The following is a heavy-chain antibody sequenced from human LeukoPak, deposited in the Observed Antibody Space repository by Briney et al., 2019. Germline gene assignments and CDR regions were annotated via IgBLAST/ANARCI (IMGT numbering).Heavy chain of an antibody. CDR2: IIPIFGTA. Sequence: SVKVSCKASGGTFSSYAISWVRQAPGQGLEWMGGIIPIFGTANYAQKFQGRVTMTRDTSISTAYMELSRLRFDDTAVYYCALYQSSYNNYEGAFDIWGQGTMVTVSS. CDR3: ALYQSSYNNYEGAFDI. J-gene: IGHJ3*02. CDR1: GGTFSSYA. V-gene: IGHV1-69*05. D-gene: IGHD4-11*01.